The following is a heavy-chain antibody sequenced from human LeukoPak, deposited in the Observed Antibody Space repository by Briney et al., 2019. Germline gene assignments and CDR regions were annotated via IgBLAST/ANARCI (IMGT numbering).Heavy chain of an antibody. V-gene: IGHV4-59*01. CDR1: GGSISSYY. CDR3: AGGRPGSFDY. CDR2: IYYSGST. D-gene: IGHD3-16*01. Sequence: SETLSLTCTVSGGSISSYYWSWIRQPPGKGLEWLGYIYYSGSTNYNPSLKSRVTISVDTSKNQFSLKLSSVTAADTAVYYCAGGRPGSFDYWGQGTLVTVSS. J-gene: IGHJ4*02.